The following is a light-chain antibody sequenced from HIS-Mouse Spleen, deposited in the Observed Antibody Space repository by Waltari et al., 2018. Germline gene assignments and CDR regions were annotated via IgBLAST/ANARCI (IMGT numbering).Light chain of an antibody. Sequence: QSALTQPASVSGSHGQSITISCTGTSSDVGSYNLVSWYQPDPGKAPKLMIYEGSQRTSGVSNRFSGSKYGNTASLTISGLQAEDEADYCCCSYAGSSTWVFGGGTKLTVL. CDR3: CSYAGSSTWV. CDR1: SSDVGSYNL. J-gene: IGLJ3*02. CDR2: EGS. V-gene: IGLV2-23*01.